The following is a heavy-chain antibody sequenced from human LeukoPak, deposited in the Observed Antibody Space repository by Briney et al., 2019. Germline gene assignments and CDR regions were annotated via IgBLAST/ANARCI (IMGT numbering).Heavy chain of an antibody. CDR2: INPNSGST. J-gene: IGHJ3*02. CDR1: GYTFTGYY. V-gene: IGHV1-2*02. CDR3: AREGRGWAFDI. D-gene: IGHD2-15*01. Sequence: SVKLSCKASGYTFTGYYIHGVRHAPGQRLEWMGWINPNSGSTNYAQKFQGRVTMTRDTSISTAYMELSRLRSDDTAVYSCAREGRGWAFDIWGQGTMVTVSS.